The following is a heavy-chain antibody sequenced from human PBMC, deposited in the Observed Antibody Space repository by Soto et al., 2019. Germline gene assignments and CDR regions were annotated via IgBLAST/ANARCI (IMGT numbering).Heavy chain of an antibody. J-gene: IGHJ1*01. Sequence: QVQLVQSGAEVKKPGASVKVSCKASGYTFTSYDINWVRQATGQGLEWMGWMKPNSGNTGYAQKCQGRVTMTRNTSISTAYMELNSLRSEDTAVYYCARQNDYGDYVSYFQHWGQGTLVTVSS. CDR1: GYTFTSYD. D-gene: IGHD4-17*01. CDR3: ARQNDYGDYVSYFQH. V-gene: IGHV1-8*01. CDR2: MKPNSGNT.